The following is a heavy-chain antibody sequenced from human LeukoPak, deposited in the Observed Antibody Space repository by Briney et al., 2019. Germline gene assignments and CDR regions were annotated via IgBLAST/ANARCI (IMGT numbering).Heavy chain of an antibody. V-gene: IGHV3-23*01. D-gene: IGHD3-22*01. Sequence: PGGSLRLSCAASGFTFSSYAMSWVRQAPGKGLEWVSGISGSGRTTYYADSVKGRFTISRDNSKNTLYLQMNSLRAEDTAVYYCAKVTPQLRITMIVVVGAPDAFDIWGQGTMVTVSS. CDR2: ISGSGRTT. J-gene: IGHJ3*02. CDR1: GFTFSSYA. CDR3: AKVTPQLRITMIVVVGAPDAFDI.